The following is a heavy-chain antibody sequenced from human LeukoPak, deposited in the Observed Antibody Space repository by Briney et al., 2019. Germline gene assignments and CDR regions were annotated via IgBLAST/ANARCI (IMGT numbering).Heavy chain of an antibody. CDR2: IKQDGSEK. CDR1: GFTVSSDY. J-gene: IGHJ4*02. Sequence: PGGSLRLSCAASGFTVSSDYMSWVRQAPGKGLEWVANIKQDGSEKYYVDSVKGRFTISRDNAKNSLYLQMNSLRAEDTAVYYCARVVSGSYHDFDYWGQGTLVTVSS. CDR3: ARVVSGSYHDFDY. V-gene: IGHV3-7*01. D-gene: IGHD1-26*01.